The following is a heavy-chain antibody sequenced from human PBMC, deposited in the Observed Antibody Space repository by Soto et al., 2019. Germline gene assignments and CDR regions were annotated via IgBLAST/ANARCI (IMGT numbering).Heavy chain of an antibody. CDR1: GFTFSYYA. CDR2: ISYDGNNK. D-gene: IGHD2-15*01. J-gene: IGHJ6*02. Sequence: QVQLVESGGGVVQPGRSLRLSCAASGFTFSYYALHWVRQAPGKGLEWVTVISYDGNNKYYADFVKGRFTISRDNSKNTMYLQMDRLRAEDSAVYYFARGRTYCSGGSCCGAIYCSIDVWGQGTTVTVSS. V-gene: IGHV3-30-3*01. CDR3: ARGRTYCSGGSCCGAIYCSIDV.